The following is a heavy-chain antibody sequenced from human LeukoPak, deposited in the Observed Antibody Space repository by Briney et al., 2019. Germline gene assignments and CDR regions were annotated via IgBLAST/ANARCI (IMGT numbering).Heavy chain of an antibody. CDR1: GFIFDDYA. CDR3: AKEGRRSDWSTYYYYMDV. J-gene: IGHJ6*03. Sequence: GGSLRLSCAASGFIFDDYAVDWVRQAPGKGLEWVSGLSGDGSSTYYADSVKGRFTISRDNSKNSLYLQMDSLTTEDTALYFCAKEGRRSDWSTYYYYMDVWGKGTTVTVSS. CDR2: LSGDGSST. D-gene: IGHD3-9*01. V-gene: IGHV3-43*02.